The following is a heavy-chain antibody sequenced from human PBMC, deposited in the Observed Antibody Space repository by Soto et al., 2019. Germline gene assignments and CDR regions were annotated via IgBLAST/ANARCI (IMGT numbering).Heavy chain of an antibody. CDR2: IYYSGST. Sequence: SETLSLTCTVSGGSISSSSYYWGWIRQPPGKGLEWIGSIYYSGSTYYNPSLKSRVTISVDTSKNQFSLKLSSVTAADTAVYYCARHDITMVRGVIMRFDDWGQGTLVTVSS. J-gene: IGHJ4*02. D-gene: IGHD3-10*01. V-gene: IGHV4-39*01. CDR3: ARHDITMVRGVIMRFDD. CDR1: GGSISSSSYY.